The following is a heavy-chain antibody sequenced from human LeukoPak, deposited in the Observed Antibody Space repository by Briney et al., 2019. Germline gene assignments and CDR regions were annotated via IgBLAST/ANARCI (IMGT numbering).Heavy chain of an antibody. V-gene: IGHV3-64D*06. CDR2: ISSNGGST. J-gene: IGHJ4*02. CDR3: VKAYSSNWGHFDY. CDR1: GFTFSLYA. Sequence: GGSLRLSCSASGFTFSLYAMQWVRQAPGKGLEYVSAISSNGGSTYYADSVKGRFTISRDNSKNTLYFQMSGLRTEDTAVYYCVKAYSSNWGHFDYWGQGTLVTVSS. D-gene: IGHD6-13*01.